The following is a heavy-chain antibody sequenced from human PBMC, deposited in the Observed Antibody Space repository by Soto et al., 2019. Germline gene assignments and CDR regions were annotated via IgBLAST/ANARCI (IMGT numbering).Heavy chain of an antibody. Sequence: EVQLLESGGGLVQPGGSLRLSCAASGFTFSSYAMSWVRQAPGKGLEWVSAISGSGGSTYYADSVKGRFTISRDNSKNTLYLQMNSLRDEDTAVYYCAKDRNIVATRLNAFAIWGQGTMVTVSS. CDR1: GFTFSSYA. J-gene: IGHJ3*02. V-gene: IGHV3-23*01. CDR3: AKDRNIVATRLNAFAI. CDR2: ISGSGGST. D-gene: IGHD5-12*01.